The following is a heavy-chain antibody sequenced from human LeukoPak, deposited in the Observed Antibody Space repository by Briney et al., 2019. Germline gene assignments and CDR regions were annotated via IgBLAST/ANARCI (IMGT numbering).Heavy chain of an antibody. CDR3: ARGGVTYYDILTGSTIDY. V-gene: IGHV1-46*01. CDR2: INPSGGST. CDR1: GYTFTSYY. J-gene: IGHJ4*02. D-gene: IGHD3-9*01. Sequence: GASVKVSCKASGYTFTSYYMHWVRQAPGQGLEWMGIINPSGGSTSYAQKFQGRVTMTRDMSTSTVYMELSSLRSEDTAVYYCARGGVTYYDILTGSTIDYWGQGTLVTVSS.